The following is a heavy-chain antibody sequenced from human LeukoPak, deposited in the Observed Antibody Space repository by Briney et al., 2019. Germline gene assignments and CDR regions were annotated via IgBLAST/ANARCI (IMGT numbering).Heavy chain of an antibody. Sequence: GGSLRLSCAASEFTFTSYELNWVRQAPGKGLEWVSYISSSGNTMSYADSVKGRFTISRDNAKNSLYLQMNSLRAEDTAVYYCARGLHCTGGSCYSRPFDYWGQGTLVTVSS. J-gene: IGHJ4*02. CDR2: ISSSGNTM. D-gene: IGHD2-15*01. CDR3: ARGLHCTGGSCYSRPFDY. CDR1: EFTFTSYE. V-gene: IGHV3-48*03.